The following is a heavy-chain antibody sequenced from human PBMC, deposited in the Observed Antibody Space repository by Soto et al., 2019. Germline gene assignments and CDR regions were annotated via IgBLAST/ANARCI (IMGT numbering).Heavy chain of an antibody. V-gene: IGHV1-69*13. Sequence: ASVKVSCKASGGTFSRYSISWVRQAPGQGLEWMGGIIPIFGTANYAQKFQGRVTITADESTSTAYMELSSLRSEDTAVYYCASSPDWFDPWGQGTLVTVSS. CDR1: GGTFSRYS. J-gene: IGHJ5*02. CDR2: IIPIFGTA. CDR3: ASSPDWFDP.